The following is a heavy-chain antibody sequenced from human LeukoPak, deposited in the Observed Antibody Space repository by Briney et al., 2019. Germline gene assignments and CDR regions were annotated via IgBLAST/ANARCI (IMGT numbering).Heavy chain of an antibody. V-gene: IGHV4-61*05. CDR1: GGSISSSSYY. Sequence: PSETLSLTCTVSGGSISSSSYYWTWIRQPPGKGLEWIGYIYNSGSTNYNPSLKSRVTISVDTSKNQFSLKLSSVTAADTAVYYCARVITGLADYYYYMDVWGKGTTVTVSS. CDR3: ARVITGLADYYYYMDV. D-gene: IGHD3-16*01. J-gene: IGHJ6*03. CDR2: IYNSGST.